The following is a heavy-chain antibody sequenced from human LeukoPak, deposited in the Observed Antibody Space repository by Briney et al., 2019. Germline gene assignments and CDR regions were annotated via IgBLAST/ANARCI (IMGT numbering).Heavy chain of an antibody. CDR2: ISGWSSTI. CDR3: TRVIGSGSYYNQGYDES. D-gene: IGHD3-10*01. CDR1: GFSFSDFS. Sequence: GGSLRLSCAASGFSFSDFSMNWVRQTPGKGLEWLAYISGWSSTIFYADSVRGRFTISRDNAKKSLYLQMMDLRAEDTALYYCTRVIGSGSYYNQGYDESWGQGTLVTVSS. J-gene: IGHJ5*02. V-gene: IGHV3-48*01.